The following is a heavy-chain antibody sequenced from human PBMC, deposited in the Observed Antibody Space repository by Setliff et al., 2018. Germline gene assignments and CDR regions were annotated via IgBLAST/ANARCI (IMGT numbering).Heavy chain of an antibody. CDR2: ISAYTGNT. D-gene: IGHD2-8*01. Sequence: ASVKVSCKASGYTFTSSGITWVRQAPGQGLEWMGWISAYTGNTNYAQKLQGRVTMTTDTSTSTAYMELRSLTSDDTAVYYCSRLVRYCTTTTCQRASGAEFWGQGTLVTLSS. J-gene: IGHJ1*01. CDR1: GYTFTSSG. CDR3: SRLVRYCTTTTCQRASGAEF. V-gene: IGHV1-18*01.